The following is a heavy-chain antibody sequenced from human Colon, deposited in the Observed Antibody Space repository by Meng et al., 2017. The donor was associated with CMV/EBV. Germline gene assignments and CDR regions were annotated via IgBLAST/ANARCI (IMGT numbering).Heavy chain of an antibody. J-gene: IGHJ4*02. Sequence: GGSLRLSCEGSGFTFSNYAMSWVRQAPGKGLEWLSVISGGGTTTYYADSLKGRFTISRDNSKNPVYLQMNSLEAEDTALYYCAKGREYIDFWSGFTWGQGTLVTVSS. CDR2: ISGGGTTT. V-gene: IGHV3-23*01. CDR1: GFTFSNYA. D-gene: IGHD3-3*01. CDR3: AKGREYIDFWSGFT.